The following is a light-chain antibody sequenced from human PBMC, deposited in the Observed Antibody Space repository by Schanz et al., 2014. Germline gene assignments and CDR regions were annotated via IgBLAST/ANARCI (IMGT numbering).Light chain of an antibody. V-gene: IGKV1-5*01. CDR1: QSISYW. Sequence: GDRVTITCRASQSISYWLAWYQQKPGKAPKLLMFDASRLESGVPSRFSGSGSGTEFTLTINNLQPDDVATYYCQQSYSTLLYTFGQGTKLEIK. CDR3: QQSYSTLLYT. J-gene: IGKJ2*01. CDR2: DAS.